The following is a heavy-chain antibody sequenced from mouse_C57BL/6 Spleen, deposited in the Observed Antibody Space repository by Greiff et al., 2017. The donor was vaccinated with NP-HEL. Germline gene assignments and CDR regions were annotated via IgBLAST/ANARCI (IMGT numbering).Heavy chain of an antibody. CDR2: IGPETGGT. D-gene: IGHD2-4*01. V-gene: IGHV1-15*01. CDR1: GYTFTDYE. Sequence: VKVVESGAELVRPGASVTLSCKASGYTFTDYEMHWVKQTPGHGLEWIGAIGPETGGTAYNQKFKGKAILTADKSSITAYMELRSMTSEDSAVYYCTRFRYDYDVEFAYWGPGTLVTVSA. J-gene: IGHJ3*01. CDR3: TRFRYDYDVEFAY.